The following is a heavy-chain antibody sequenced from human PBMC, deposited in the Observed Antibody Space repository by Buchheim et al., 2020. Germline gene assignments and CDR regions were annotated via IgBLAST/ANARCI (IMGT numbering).Heavy chain of an antibody. V-gene: IGHV3-48*03. CDR1: GFTFSSYE. D-gene: IGHD2-15*01. J-gene: IGHJ6*02. Sequence: EVQLVESGGGLVQPGGSLRLFCAASGFTFSSYEMNWVRQAPGKGLEWVLYISSSGSTIYYVDSVKGRFTISRDNAKNSLYLQMNSLRAEDTAVYYCARERAASDYYYYGMDVWAKGP. CDR2: ISSSGSTI. CDR3: ARERAASDYYYYGMDV.